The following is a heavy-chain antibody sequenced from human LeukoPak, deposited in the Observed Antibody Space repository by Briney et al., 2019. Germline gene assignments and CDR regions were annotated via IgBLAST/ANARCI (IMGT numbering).Heavy chain of an antibody. J-gene: IGHJ4*02. Sequence: GGSLRLSCAASGFTFSSYAMSWGRQAPGKGLEWVSAISGSGGSTYYADSVKGRFTISRDNSKNTLYLQMNSLRAEDTAVYYCAKRSGYDFWSGRVGDYWGQGTLVTVSS. CDR3: AKRSGYDFWSGRVGDY. D-gene: IGHD3-3*01. CDR1: GFTFSSYA. CDR2: ISGSGGST. V-gene: IGHV3-23*01.